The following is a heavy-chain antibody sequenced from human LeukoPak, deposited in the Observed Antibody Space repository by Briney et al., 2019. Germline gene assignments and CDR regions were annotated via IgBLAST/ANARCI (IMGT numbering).Heavy chain of an antibody. V-gene: IGHV3-48*04. J-gene: IGHJ4*02. CDR2: ISSSGSTI. CDR1: GFTFSSYS. CDR3: ARDRTYYYGSGSSG. Sequence: GGSLRLSCAASGFTFSSYSMNWVRQAPGKGLEWVSYISSSGSTIYYADSVKGRFTISRDNAKNSLYLQMNSLRAEDTAVYYCARDRTYYYGSGSSGWGQGTLVTVSS. D-gene: IGHD3-10*01.